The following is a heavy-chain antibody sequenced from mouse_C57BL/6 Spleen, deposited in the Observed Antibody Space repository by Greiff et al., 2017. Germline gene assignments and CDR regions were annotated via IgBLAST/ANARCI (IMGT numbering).Heavy chain of an antibody. D-gene: IGHD1-1*01. V-gene: IGHV1-64*01. CDR3: EPLLPYFDY. J-gene: IGHJ2*01. Sequence: VQLQQPGAELVKPGASVKLSCKASGYTFTSYWMHWVKQRPGQGLEWIGMIHPNSGSTNYNQKFKSKAILTADKSSSKAYMQLSSLTAEDSAVYYCEPLLPYFDYWGQGTTLTVSS. CDR2: IHPNSGST. CDR1: GYTFTSYW.